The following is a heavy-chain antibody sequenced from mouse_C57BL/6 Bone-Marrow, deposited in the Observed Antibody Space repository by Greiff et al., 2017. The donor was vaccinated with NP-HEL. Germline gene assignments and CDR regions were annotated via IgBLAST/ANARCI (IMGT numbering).Heavy chain of an antibody. CDR3: APTVVATAY. Sequence: QVQLKQSGAELARPGASVKLSCKASGYTFTSYGISWVKQRTGQGLEWIGEIYPRSGNTYYNEKFKGKATLTADKSSSTAYMELRSLTSEDSAVYFCAPTVVATAYWGQGTLVTVSA. CDR2: IYPRSGNT. V-gene: IGHV1-81*01. D-gene: IGHD1-1*01. J-gene: IGHJ3*01. CDR1: GYTFTSYG.